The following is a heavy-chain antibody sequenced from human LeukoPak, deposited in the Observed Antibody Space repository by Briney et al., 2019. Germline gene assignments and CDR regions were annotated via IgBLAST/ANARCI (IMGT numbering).Heavy chain of an antibody. Sequence: PSETLSLTCTVSGGSISSSSYYWGWIRQPPGKGLEWIGSIYYSGSNYYNPFLKSRATISVDTSKNQFSLKLSSVTAADAAVYYCAREDRFHAVVDYWGQGTLVTVSS. V-gene: IGHV4-39*07. CDR1: GGSISSSSYY. J-gene: IGHJ4*02. CDR3: AREDRFHAVVDY. D-gene: IGHD1-14*01. CDR2: IYYSGSN.